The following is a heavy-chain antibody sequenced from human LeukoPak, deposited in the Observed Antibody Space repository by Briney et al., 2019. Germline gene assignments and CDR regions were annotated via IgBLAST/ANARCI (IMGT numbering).Heavy chain of an antibody. D-gene: IGHD3-3*01. CDR2: IYTSGST. CDR1: GGSISRGSYY. V-gene: IGHV4-61*02. J-gene: IGHJ3*02. CDR3: ARTAFGVVVQQAFDI. Sequence: PSETLSLTCTVSGGSISRGSYYWSWIRQPAGKGLEWIGRIYTSGSTNYNPSLKSRVTISVDTSKNQFSLKLSSVTAADTAVYYCARTAFGVVVQQAFDIWGQGTMVTVSS.